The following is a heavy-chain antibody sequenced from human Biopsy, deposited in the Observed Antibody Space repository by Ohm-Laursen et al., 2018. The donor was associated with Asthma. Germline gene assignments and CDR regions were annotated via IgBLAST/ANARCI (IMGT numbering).Heavy chain of an antibody. CDR2: IKHDGSEK. J-gene: IGHJ1*01. V-gene: IGHV3-7*01. D-gene: IGHD3-3*02. CDR3: ARTFHFWSPYHAEHYQL. Sequence: SLRLSCAASGFTFGDYWMSWVRQVPGKGLEWVANIKHDGSEKNQVDSLKGRFTISRDNAKNSLYLQMNSLRAEDTAVYYCARTFHFWSPYHAEHYQLWGQGILVTVSS. CDR1: GFTFGDYW.